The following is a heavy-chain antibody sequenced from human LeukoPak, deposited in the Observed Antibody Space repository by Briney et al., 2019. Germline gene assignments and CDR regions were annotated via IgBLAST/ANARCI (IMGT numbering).Heavy chain of an antibody. Sequence: GGSLRLSCAASGFTVSSNYMNWVRQAPGKGLEWVSVIYSGGSTYYADSVKGRFTISRDNSKNTLYLQMNSLRAEDTAVYYCASPPHYDSSGSRSYYFDYWGQGILVTVSS. V-gene: IGHV3-66*01. J-gene: IGHJ4*02. CDR1: GFTVSSNY. D-gene: IGHD3-22*01. CDR2: IYSGGST. CDR3: ASPPHYDSSGSRSYYFDY.